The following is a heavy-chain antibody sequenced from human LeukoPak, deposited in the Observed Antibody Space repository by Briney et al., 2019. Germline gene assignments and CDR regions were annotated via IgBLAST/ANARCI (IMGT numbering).Heavy chain of an antibody. CDR3: AREEAAARFDY. D-gene: IGHD6-13*01. J-gene: IGHJ4*02. V-gene: IGHV3-7*04. CDR1: GFTFSSDW. Sequence: GGSLRLSCAASGFTFSSDWMSWVRQAPGKGLEWVANIKRDGSEKYYVDSVKGRFTISRDNAKNSLFLQMNSLRAEDTAVYYCAREEAAARFDYWGQGTLVTVS. CDR2: IKRDGSEK.